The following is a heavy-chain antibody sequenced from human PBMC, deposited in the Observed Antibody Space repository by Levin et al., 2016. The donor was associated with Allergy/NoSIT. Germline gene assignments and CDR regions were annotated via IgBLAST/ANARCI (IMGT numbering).Heavy chain of an antibody. V-gene: IGHV3-74*01. D-gene: IGHD4-17*01. J-gene: IGHJ4*02. CDR2: INSDGSST. CDR3: ARDIRPYGDYFDY. CDR1: GFTFSSYW. Sequence: GESLKISCAASGFTFSSYWMHWVRQAPGKGLVWVSRINSDGSSTSYADSVKGRFTISRDNAKNSLYLQMNSLRAEDTAVYYCARDIRPYGDYFDYWGQGTLVTVSS.